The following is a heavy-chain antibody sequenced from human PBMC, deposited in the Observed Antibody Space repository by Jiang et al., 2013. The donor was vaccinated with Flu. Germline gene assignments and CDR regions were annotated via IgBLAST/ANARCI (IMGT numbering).Heavy chain of an antibody. CDR3: ANGTSSWPPLNWFDP. Sequence: PGKGLEWVSAISGRGGATSYADSVKGRFTISRDNSKNTLYLQMNSLRAEDTAIYYCANGTSSWPPLNWFDPWGQGTLVTVSS. J-gene: IGHJ5*02. CDR2: ISGRGGAT. V-gene: IGHV3-23*01. D-gene: IGHD6-13*01.